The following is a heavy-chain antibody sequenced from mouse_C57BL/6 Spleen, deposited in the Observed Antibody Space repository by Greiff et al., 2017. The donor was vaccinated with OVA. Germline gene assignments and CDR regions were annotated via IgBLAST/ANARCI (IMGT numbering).Heavy chain of an antibody. V-gene: IGHV5-4*01. J-gene: IGHJ1*03. D-gene: IGHD1-1*01. CDR3: ARGDTTVAYWCFDD. Sequence: EVQRVESGGGLVKPGGSLKLSCAASGFTFSSYAMSWVRQTPEKRLEWVATISDGGSYTYYPDNVKGRFTISRDNAKNNLYLQMSHLKSEDTAMXYCARGDTTVAYWCFDDWGTGTTVTVSA. CDR1: GFTFSSYA. CDR2: ISDGGSYT.